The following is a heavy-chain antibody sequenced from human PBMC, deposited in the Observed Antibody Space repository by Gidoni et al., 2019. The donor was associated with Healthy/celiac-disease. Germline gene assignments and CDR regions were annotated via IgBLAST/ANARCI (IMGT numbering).Heavy chain of an antibody. V-gene: IGHV3-33*01. CDR1: GFTFSSYG. Sequence: QVQLVESGGGVVQPGRSLRLPCAASGFTFSSYGMHWFRQAPGKGLEWVAVIWYDGSNKYYADSVKGRFTISRDNSKNTLYLQMNSLRAEDTAVYYCARGAVDRNDAFDIWGQGTMVTVSS. D-gene: IGHD3-16*01. J-gene: IGHJ3*02. CDR3: ARGAVDRNDAFDI. CDR2: IWYDGSNK.